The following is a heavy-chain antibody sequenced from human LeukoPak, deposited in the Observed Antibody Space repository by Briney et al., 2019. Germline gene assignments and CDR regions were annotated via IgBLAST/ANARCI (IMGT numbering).Heavy chain of an antibody. V-gene: IGHV3-7*03. J-gene: IGHJ6*04. CDR1: GFTFSSYW. Sequence: GGSLRLSCAASGFTFSSYWMSWVRQAPGKGREWVANIKQEGSEKYYVDSVKGRFTISRDNAKNSLYLQMNSLRAEDTAVYYCARDQVVVAATDYYYYGMDVWGKGTTVTVSS. D-gene: IGHD2-15*01. CDR3: ARDQVVVAATDYYYYGMDV. CDR2: IKQEGSEK.